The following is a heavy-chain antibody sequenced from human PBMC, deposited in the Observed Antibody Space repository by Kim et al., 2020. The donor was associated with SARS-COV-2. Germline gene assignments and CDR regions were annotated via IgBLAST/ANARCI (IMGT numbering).Heavy chain of an antibody. J-gene: IGHJ6*02. D-gene: IGHD3-10*01. V-gene: IGHV4-34*01. Sequence: SETLSLTCAVYGGSFSGYYWGWIRQPPGKGLEWIGEINHSGSTTYNPSLKSRVTISVDTSKNQFSLKLSSVTGADTAAYYCARVRGVTVLLGCYYYGMDVWGQGTTVTVSS. CDR3: ARVRGVTVLLGCYYYGMDV. CDR2: INHSGST. CDR1: GGSFSGYY.